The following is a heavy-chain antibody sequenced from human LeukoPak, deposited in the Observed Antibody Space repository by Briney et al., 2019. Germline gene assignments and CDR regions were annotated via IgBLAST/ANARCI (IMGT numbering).Heavy chain of an antibody. D-gene: IGHD6-13*01. CDR3: ARQGLAAAGTGYFDY. J-gene: IGHJ4*02. CDR1: GFTFSSYS. V-gene: IGHV4-38-2*01. Sequence: GSLRLSCAASGFTFSSYSMNWVRQAPGKGLEWIGSIYHSGSTYYNPSLKSRVTISVDTSKNQFSLKLSSVTAADTAVYYCARQGLAAAGTGYFDYWGQGTLVTVSS. CDR2: IYHSGST.